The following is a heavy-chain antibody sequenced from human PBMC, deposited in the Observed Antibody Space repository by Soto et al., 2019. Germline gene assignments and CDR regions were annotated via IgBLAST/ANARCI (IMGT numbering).Heavy chain of an antibody. V-gene: IGHV3-23*01. D-gene: IGHD2-2*01. J-gene: IGHJ4*02. CDR3: AKGSSSSSPYYFDF. Sequence: GGSLRLSCAASGFTFSKYAMGWVRQAPGKGLEWFSAITGGGGDTYYADSVKGRFTISRDNSNSALFLQMNSLGAEDTAVYYCAKGSSSSSPYYFDFWAQGTLVTVSS. CDR2: ITGGGGDT. CDR1: GFTFSKYA.